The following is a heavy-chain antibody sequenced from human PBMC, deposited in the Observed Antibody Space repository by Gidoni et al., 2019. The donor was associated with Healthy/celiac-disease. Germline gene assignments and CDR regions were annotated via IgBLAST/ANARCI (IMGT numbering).Heavy chain of an antibody. J-gene: IGHJ4*02. CDR2: INPNSGGT. CDR3: ARSKRWLQQSRGYFDY. CDR1: GYTFTGYY. D-gene: IGHD5-12*01. V-gene: IGHV1-2*02. Sequence: QVQLVQSGAEVKKPGASVKVYCKASGYTFTGYYMHWVRQAPGQGLEWMGWINPNSGGTNYAQKFQGRATMTWDTSISTAYMELSRLRSDDTAVYYCARSKRWLQQSRGYFDYWGQGTLVTVSS.